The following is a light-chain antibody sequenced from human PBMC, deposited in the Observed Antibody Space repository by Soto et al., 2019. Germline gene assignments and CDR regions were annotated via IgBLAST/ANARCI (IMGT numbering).Light chain of an antibody. CDR3: QHYGSLVLT. J-gene: IGKJ4*01. CDR2: DAS. Sequence: EIVLTQSPATLSLSPGERATLSCRASQSVNSYLAWYQQKAGQAPRLLIYDASNRATGIPARFSGSGSGTDFTLTISRLEPEDFAVYYCQHYGSLVLTFGGGTKVEIK. CDR1: QSVNSY. V-gene: IGKV3-11*01.